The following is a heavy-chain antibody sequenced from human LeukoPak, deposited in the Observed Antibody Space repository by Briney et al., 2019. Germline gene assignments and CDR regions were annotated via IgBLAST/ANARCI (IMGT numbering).Heavy chain of an antibody. CDR3: AKGSRITMIVVADFDY. V-gene: IGHV3-66*01. CDR1: GFTVSSNY. Sequence: GGSLRLSCAASGFTVSSNYMTWVRQAPGKGLEWVSFIYSGGSTYYADSVKGRFTISRDNSKNTLYLQMNSLRAEDTAVYYCAKGSRITMIVVADFDYWGQGTLVTVSP. J-gene: IGHJ4*02. CDR2: IYSGGST. D-gene: IGHD3-22*01.